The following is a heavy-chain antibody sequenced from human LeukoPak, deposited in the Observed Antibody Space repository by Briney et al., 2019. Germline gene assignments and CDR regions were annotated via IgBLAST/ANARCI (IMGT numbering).Heavy chain of an antibody. J-gene: IGHJ6*02. V-gene: IGHV4-59*01. Sequence: PGGSLRLSCAASGFTFSSYAMSWVRQAPGKGLEWIGYIYYSGSTNYNPSLKSRVTISVDTSKNQFSLKLSSVTAADTAVYYCARDTRLGTGTTYYYYGMDVWGQGTTVTVSS. CDR3: ARDTRLGTGTTYYYYGMDV. CDR2: IYYSGST. CDR1: GFTFSSYA. D-gene: IGHD1-7*01.